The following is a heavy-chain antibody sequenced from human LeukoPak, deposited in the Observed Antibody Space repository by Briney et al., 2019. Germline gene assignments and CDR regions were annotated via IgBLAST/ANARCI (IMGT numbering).Heavy chain of an antibody. CDR1: GYTFTSYD. D-gene: IGHD3-22*01. CDR3: ARTYYYDSSGSISDAFDI. Sequence: GASVKVSCKASGYTFTSYDINWVRQATGQGLEWMGWMNPNSGNTGYAQKFQGRVTMTRNTSISTAYMELSSLRSEDTAVYYCARTYYYDSSGSISDAFDIWGQGTMVTVSS. CDR2: MNPNSGNT. J-gene: IGHJ3*02. V-gene: IGHV1-8*01.